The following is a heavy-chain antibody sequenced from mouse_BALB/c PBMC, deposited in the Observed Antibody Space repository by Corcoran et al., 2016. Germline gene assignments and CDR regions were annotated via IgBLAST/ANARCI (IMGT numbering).Heavy chain of an antibody. D-gene: IGHD2-4*01. CDR1: GYTFTSYV. J-gene: IGHJ2*01. CDR3: ARGKVITASDY. V-gene: IGHV1S136*01. Sequence: EVQLQQSGPELVKPGASVKMSCKASGYTFTSYVMHWVKQKPGQGLEWIGYINPYNDGTKYNEKFKGKATLTSDKSASTAYMELSSLTSEDSAVYYCARGKVITASDYWGQGTTLTVSS. CDR2: INPYNDGT.